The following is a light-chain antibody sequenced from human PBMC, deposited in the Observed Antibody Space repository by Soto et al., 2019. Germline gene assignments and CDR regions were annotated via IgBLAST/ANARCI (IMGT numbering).Light chain of an antibody. Sequence: EIVLTQSPGTLPLSPGERATLSCRASQSVSSSYLAWYQQKPGQAPRLLIYGASYRATGIPDRFSGSGSGTDFTLTISRLEPEDSAVYYCQQYGSSPYTFGQGTKLEI. CDR2: GAS. V-gene: IGKV3-20*01. J-gene: IGKJ2*01. CDR3: QQYGSSPYT. CDR1: QSVSSSY.